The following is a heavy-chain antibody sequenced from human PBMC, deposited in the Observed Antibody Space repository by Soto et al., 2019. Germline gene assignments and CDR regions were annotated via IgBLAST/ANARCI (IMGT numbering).Heavy chain of an antibody. CDR2: ISYDGSNK. CDR3: ARGTSFDFDDNAYYAH. Sequence: PGGSLGLSCAASGFTFSSYAMHWVRQAPGKGLEWVAVISYDGSNKYYADSVKGRFTISRDNSKNTLYLQMNSLRAEDTAMYYCARGTSFDFDDNAYYAHCGQGTLVTVSS. CDR1: GFTFSSYA. V-gene: IGHV3-30-3*01. D-gene: IGHD3-22*01. J-gene: IGHJ4*02.